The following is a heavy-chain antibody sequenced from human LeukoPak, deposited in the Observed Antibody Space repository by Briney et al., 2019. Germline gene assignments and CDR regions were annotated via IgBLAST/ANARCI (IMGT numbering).Heavy chain of an antibody. D-gene: IGHD3-22*01. Sequence: SQTLSLTCTVSGGSISSGSYYWSWIRQTAGKGLEWIGRIYTSGSTNYNPSLKSRVTISVDTSKNQFSLKLSSVTAADTAVYYCARDYYDSSGYYNRYNAFDIWGQGTMVTVSS. CDR3: ARDYYDSSGYYNRYNAFDI. J-gene: IGHJ3*02. CDR1: GGSISSGSYY. V-gene: IGHV4-61*02. CDR2: IYTSGST.